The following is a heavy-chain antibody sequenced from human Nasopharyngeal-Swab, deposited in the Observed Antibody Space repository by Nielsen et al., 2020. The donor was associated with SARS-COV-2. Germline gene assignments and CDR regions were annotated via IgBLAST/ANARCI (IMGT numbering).Heavy chain of an antibody. D-gene: IGHD3-3*01. V-gene: IGHV1-24*01. J-gene: IGHJ6*02. CDR3: ATALTIFGADHYYYYYGMDV. CDR2: FDPEDGET. CDR1: GYTLTELS. Sequence: ASVKVSCKVSGYTLTELSMHWVRQALGKGLEWMGGFDPEDGETIYAQKFQGRVTMTEDTSTDTAYMELSSLRSEDTAVYYCATALTIFGADHYYYYYGMDVWGQGTTVTVSS.